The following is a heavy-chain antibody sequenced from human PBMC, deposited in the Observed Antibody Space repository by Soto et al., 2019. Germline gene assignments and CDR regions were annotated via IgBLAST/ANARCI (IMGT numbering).Heavy chain of an antibody. J-gene: IGHJ3*02. V-gene: IGHV4-34*01. CDR1: GGSFSGYF. D-gene: IGHD3-16*02. CDR3: ARVFIAVRAFDI. Sequence: SETLSLTCAFYGGSFSGYFWSWIRQPPGKGLEWIGEINHRGSTSYNPSLKSRATISVDTSKKQFFLNLRSVTAADTAVYYCARVFIAVRAFDIWGQGTMVTVSS. CDR2: INHRGST.